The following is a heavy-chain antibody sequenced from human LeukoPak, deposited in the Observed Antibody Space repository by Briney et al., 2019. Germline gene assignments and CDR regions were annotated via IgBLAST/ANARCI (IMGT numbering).Heavy chain of an antibody. D-gene: IGHD1-26*01. Sequence: SETLSLTCTVSGGSISSYYWSWIRQPPGKGLEWIGYIYYSGSTNYNPSLKSRVTISVDASKNQFSLKLSSVTAADTAVYYCARGGGSYSGSYSRAFDYWGQGTLVTVSS. CDR3: ARGGGSYSGSYSRAFDY. V-gene: IGHV4-59*01. CDR2: IYYSGST. CDR1: GGSISSYY. J-gene: IGHJ4*02.